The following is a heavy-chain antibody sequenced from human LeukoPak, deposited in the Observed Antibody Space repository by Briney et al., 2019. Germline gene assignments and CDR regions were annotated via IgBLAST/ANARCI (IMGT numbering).Heavy chain of an antibody. J-gene: IGHJ3*02. CDR1: GFTFSTYW. CDR3: ARSHILTGYRAFDI. V-gene: IGHV3-74*01. D-gene: IGHD3-9*01. CDR2: IYIDGRST. Sequence: GGSLRLSCTASGFTFSTYWMHWVRPAPGKGRVWVSRIYIDGRSTNYADSVRGRFSTSRDNAMNALFLQMNSLRVEDTASYYCARSHILTGYRAFDIWGQGTMVTVPS.